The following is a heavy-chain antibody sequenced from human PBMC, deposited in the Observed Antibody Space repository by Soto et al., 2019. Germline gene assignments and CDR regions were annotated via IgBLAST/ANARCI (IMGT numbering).Heavy chain of an antibody. CDR3: AVVVVAATHPSYDY. D-gene: IGHD2-15*01. CDR1: GGTFSSYA. CDR2: IIPIFGTA. Sequence: PSVKVSCKASGGTFSSYAISWVRQAPGQGLEWMGGIIPIFGTANYAQKFQGRVTITADESTSTAYMELSSLRSEDTAVYYCAVVVVAATHPSYDYWGQGTLVTVSS. V-gene: IGHV1-69*13. J-gene: IGHJ4*02.